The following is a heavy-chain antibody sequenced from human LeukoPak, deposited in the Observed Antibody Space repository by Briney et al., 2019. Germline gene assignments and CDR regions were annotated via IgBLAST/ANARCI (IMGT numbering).Heavy chain of an antibody. Sequence: SETLSLTCTVSGGSISSYYWSWIRQPPGKGLEWIGYIYYSGSTNYNPSPKSRVTISVDTSKNQFSLKLSSVTAADTAVYYCARVGGSSSRYYYYGMDVWGQGTTVTVSS. D-gene: IGHD6-6*01. CDR3: ARVGGSSSRYYYYGMDV. J-gene: IGHJ6*02. CDR2: IYYSGST. CDR1: GGSISSYY. V-gene: IGHV4-59*01.